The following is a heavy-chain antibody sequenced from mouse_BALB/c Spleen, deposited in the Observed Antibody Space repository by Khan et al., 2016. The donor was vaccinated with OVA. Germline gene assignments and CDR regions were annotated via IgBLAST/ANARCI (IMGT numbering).Heavy chain of an antibody. CDR2: IAPANGNV. V-gene: IGHV14-3*02. CDR3: AHLYYDPRYFDV. D-gene: IGHD2-4*01. CDR1: GFNIRDNY. Sequence: VQLQQSGAELVKPGASVKLSCTASGFNIRDNYIHWVKQRPEQGLEWIGRIAPANGNVKYDPKFQGKATMTADQSSNTAYLQVSSLTSEDSAVHYCAHLYYDPRYFDVWGAGTTVTVSS. J-gene: IGHJ1*01.